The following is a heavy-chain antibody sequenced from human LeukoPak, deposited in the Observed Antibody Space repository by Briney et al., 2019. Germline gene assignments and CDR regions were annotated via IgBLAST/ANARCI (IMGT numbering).Heavy chain of an antibody. V-gene: IGHV4-59*01. CDR3: ARTPQSGYVAYYFDY. CDR1: GGSIGSYY. D-gene: IGHD5-12*01. Sequence: SETLSLTCTVSGGSIGSYYWSWIRQPPGKGLEWVGYIYYSGSTNYNPSLKSRVTISLDTSKNQFSLKLSSVTAADTAVYYCARTPQSGYVAYYFDYWGQGTLVTVSS. CDR2: IYYSGST. J-gene: IGHJ4*02.